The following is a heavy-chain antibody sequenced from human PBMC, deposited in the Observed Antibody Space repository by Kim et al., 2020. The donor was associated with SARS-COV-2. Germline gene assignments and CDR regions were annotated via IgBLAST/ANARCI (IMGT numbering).Heavy chain of an antibody. CDR2: IGTAGDT. J-gene: IGHJ6*02. CDR3: ARVYYYYGMDV. V-gene: IGHV3-13*04. Sequence: GGSLRLSCAASGFTFSSYDMHWVRQATGKGLEWVSAIGTAGDTYYPGSVKGRFTISRENAKNSLYLQMNSLRAGDTAVYYCARVYYYYGMDVWGQGTTVTVSS. CDR1: GFTFSSYD.